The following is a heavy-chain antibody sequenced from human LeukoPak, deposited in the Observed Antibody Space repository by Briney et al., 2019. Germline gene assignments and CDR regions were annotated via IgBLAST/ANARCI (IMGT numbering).Heavy chain of an antibody. J-gene: IGHJ6*03. D-gene: IGHD2-2*03. CDR3: ARVDIVVVPAATDYYYYYMDV. CDR2: IYTSGST. Sequence: PSQTLSLTCTVSGGSISSGSYYWSWIRQPAGKGLGWIGRIYTSGSTNYNPSLKSRVTISVDTSKNQFSLKLSSVTAADTAVYYCARVDIVVVPAATDYYYYYMDVWGKGTTVTVSS. CDR1: GGSISSGSYY. V-gene: IGHV4-61*02.